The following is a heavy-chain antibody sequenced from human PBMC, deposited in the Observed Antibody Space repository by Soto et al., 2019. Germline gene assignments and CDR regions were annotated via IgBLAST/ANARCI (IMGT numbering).Heavy chain of an antibody. J-gene: IGHJ4*02. V-gene: IGHV3-30-3*01. CDR3: GRDPPPGYYDILTVYLDN. D-gene: IGHD3-9*01. CDR1: GFTFSSYA. Sequence: GGSLRLSCAASGFTFSSYAMHWVRQAPGKGLEWVAVISYDGSNKYYADSVKGRFTISRDNSKNTLYLQMNSLRAEDRVVFYCGRDPPPGYYDILTVYLDNGAQEPLVTVSS. CDR2: ISYDGSNK.